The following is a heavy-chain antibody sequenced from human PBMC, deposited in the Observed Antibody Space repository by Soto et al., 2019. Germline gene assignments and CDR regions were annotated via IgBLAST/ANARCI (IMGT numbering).Heavy chain of an antibody. CDR1: GFTFTNHY. J-gene: IGHJ3*01. CDR3: ARAMALGIDVFDV. D-gene: IGHD3-10*01. Sequence: QVQLVESGGGLVKPGGSMRLSCAASGFTFTNHYMSWIRLAPGEGLQWVASITNGGSDKHYADSVKGRFTISRDNAKNLVSLQMNSLRVEDTGVYYCARAMALGIDVFDVWGQGPLVTVSS. CDR2: ITNGGSDK. V-gene: IGHV3-11*01.